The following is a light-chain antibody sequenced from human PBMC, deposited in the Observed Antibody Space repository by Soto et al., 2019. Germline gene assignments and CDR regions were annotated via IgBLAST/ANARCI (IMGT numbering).Light chain of an antibody. Sequence: EVVLTQSPGTLSLSPGERATLYCRASQSVGSGYLAWFQQKAGQTPRLLIYGTSHRPTYIPDRFSASGSGTDFTLTISSVEPEDFAVYYCQHYGTSPPDTFGQGTRLEIK. CDR3: QHYGTSPPDT. V-gene: IGKV3-20*01. CDR2: GTS. J-gene: IGKJ2*01. CDR1: QSVGSGY.